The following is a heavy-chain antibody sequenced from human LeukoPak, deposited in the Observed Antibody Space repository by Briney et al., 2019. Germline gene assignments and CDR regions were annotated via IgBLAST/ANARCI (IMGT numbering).Heavy chain of an antibody. D-gene: IGHD3-22*01. J-gene: IGHJ4*02. CDR2: IYNSGST. CDR3: ARVTGYMIEDYFDY. CDR1: GGSISSYY. Sequence: SETLSPTCTVSGGSISSYYWTWIRQSPGKGLEWLGYIYNSGSTNYNPSLKSRVTISVDTSKNQFSLKLRSVTAADTAVYYCARVTGYMIEDYFDYWGQGTLVTVSS. V-gene: IGHV4-59*01.